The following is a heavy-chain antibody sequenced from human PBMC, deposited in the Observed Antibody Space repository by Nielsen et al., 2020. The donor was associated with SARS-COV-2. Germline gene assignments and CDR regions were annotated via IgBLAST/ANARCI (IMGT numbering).Heavy chain of an antibody. V-gene: IGHV1-69*13. CDR2: IIPIFGTA. CDR1: GGTFSSYA. Sequence: SVKVSCKASGGTFSSYAISWVRQAPGQGLEWMGGIIPIFGTANYAQKFQGRVTITADESTSTAYMELSSLRSEDAAVYYCARGASGGYSYGYGYWGQGTLVTVSS. J-gene: IGHJ4*02. D-gene: IGHD5-18*01. CDR3: ARGASGGYSYGYGY.